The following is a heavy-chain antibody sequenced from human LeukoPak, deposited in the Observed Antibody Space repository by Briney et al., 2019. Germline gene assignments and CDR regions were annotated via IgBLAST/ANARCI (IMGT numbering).Heavy chain of an antibody. D-gene: IGHD6-13*01. V-gene: IGHV3-53*01. CDR3: ARSIPYGTTWYGRSDY. CDR2: LYSNGNT. Sequence: GGSLRLSCAASGFTVSSKYMSWVRQAPGKGLEWVSTLYSNGNTYYADSVKGRFTISRDNSKNTLSLQMNSLRAEDTAVYYCARSIPYGTTWYGRSDYWGQGTLVTVSS. CDR1: GFTVSSKY. J-gene: IGHJ4*02.